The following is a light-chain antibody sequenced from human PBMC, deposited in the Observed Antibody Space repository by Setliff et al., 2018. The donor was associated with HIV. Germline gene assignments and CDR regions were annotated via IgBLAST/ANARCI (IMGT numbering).Light chain of an antibody. V-gene: IGLV2-14*03. J-gene: IGLJ1*01. Sequence: QSALAQPASVSGSPGQSITISCTGTRSDIGSYNFVSWYQQHPGKAPKLMISDVTRRPSGVSDRFSGSKSGHTASLTISGLQAEDEADYYCSSYTTSSTYVFGTGTKVTVL. CDR1: RSDIGSYNF. CDR2: DVT. CDR3: SSYTTSSTYV.